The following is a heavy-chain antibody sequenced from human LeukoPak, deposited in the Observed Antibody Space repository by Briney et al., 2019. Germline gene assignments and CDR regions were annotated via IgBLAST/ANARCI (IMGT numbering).Heavy chain of an antibody. CDR2: IKQDGSDK. Sequence: GGSLRLSRAASGFTFSTYWMSWVRQAPGKGLEWVANIKQDGSDKYYVDFVKGRFTISRDNAKNSLYLQMNSLRADDTAVYYCAKDLGRYRNNFFDYWGQGNLVTVSS. CDR1: GFTFSTYW. D-gene: IGHD1-26*01. CDR3: AKDLGRYRNNFFDY. V-gene: IGHV3-7*05. J-gene: IGHJ4*02.